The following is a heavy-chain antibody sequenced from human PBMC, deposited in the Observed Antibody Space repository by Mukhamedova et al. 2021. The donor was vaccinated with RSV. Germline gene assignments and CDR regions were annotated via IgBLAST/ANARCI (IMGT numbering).Heavy chain of an antibody. Sequence: GSIHYSGSTYYNPSLKSRVTISVDTSKNQFSLKLSSVTAADTAVYYCATDYYGSGRPLDYWGQGTLVTVSS. CDR2: IHYSGST. J-gene: IGHJ4*02. CDR3: ATDYYGSGRPLDY. V-gene: IGHV4-39*02. D-gene: IGHD3-10*01.